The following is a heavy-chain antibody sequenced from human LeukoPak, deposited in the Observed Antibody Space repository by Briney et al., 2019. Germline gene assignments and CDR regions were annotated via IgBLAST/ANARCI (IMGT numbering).Heavy chain of an antibody. J-gene: IGHJ3*02. D-gene: IGHD6-6*01. CDR3: ARDLARSTDAFDI. CDR1: GFTFSSYW. CDR2: IKQDGSEK. V-gene: IGHV3-7*01. Sequence: GGSLRLSCAASGFTFSSYWMSWVRQAPGKGLEWVANIKQDGSEKDYVDSVEGRFTISRDNSKNTLYLQMDSLRAEDTAVYYCARDLARSTDAFDIWGQGTMVTVSS.